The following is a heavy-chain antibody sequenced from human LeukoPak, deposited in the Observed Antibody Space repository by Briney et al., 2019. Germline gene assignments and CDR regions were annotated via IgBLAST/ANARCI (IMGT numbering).Heavy chain of an antibody. V-gene: IGHV1-2*02. CDR2: INPNSGGT. CDR3: AREGTPDVFDY. D-gene: IGHD3-10*01. Sequence: ASVKVSCKASGYTFSVYYIQWVRQAPGQGLEWMGWINPNSGGTNYAQKFQGRVTMTRDTSISTAYMELSRLRSDDTAVYYCAREGTPDVFDYWGQGTLVTVSS. CDR1: GYTFSVYY. J-gene: IGHJ4*02.